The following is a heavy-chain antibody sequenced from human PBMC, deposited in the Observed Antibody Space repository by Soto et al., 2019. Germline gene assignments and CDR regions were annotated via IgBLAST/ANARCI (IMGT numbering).Heavy chain of an antibody. CDR1: GGSISSSSYY. CDR2: IYYSGST. J-gene: IGHJ5*02. Sequence: PSETLSLTCTVSGGSISSSSYYWGWIRQPPGKGLEWIGSIYYSGSTYYNPSLKSRVTISVDTSKNQFSLKLSSVTAADTAVYYCARARQYYDCELDPWGQGTLVTV. V-gene: IGHV4-39*01. D-gene: IGHD3-22*01. CDR3: ARARQYYDCELDP.